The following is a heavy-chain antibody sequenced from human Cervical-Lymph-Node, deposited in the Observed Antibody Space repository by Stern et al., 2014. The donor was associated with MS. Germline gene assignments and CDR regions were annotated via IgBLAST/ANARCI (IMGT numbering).Heavy chain of an antibody. Sequence: EVQLVESGGGLVQPGGSLRLSCAASGFTFSSYSMNWVRQAPGQGLEWVSYISSSSSTIYYADSVKGRFTISRDNAKNSLYLQMNSLRDEDTAVYYCARDTLTGYSSSPGYWGQGTLVTVSS. J-gene: IGHJ4*02. D-gene: IGHD6-13*01. V-gene: IGHV3-48*02. CDR2: ISSSSSTI. CDR3: ARDTLTGYSSSPGY. CDR1: GFTFSSYS.